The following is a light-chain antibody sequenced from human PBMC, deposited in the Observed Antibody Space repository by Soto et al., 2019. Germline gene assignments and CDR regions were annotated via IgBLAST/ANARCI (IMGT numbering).Light chain of an antibody. CDR1: SSDVGGFNY. J-gene: IGLJ3*02. CDR2: EVR. V-gene: IGLV2-14*01. Sequence: QSALTQPASVSGSPGQSITISCTGTSSDVGGFNYVSWYQHHPGKAPKLMIYEVRNRPSGISNPFSGSKSGNTASLTISGLQAADEADYYCSSYTTSSTWVFGGGTKVTV. CDR3: SSYTTSSTWV.